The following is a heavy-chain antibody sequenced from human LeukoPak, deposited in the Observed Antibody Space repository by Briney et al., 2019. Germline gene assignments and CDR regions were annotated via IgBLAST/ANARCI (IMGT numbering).Heavy chain of an antibody. CDR1: GGSLSGYY. Sequence: SETLSLTCAVYGGSLSGYYWSWIRQPPGKGLEWIGEINHSGSTNYNPSLKSRVTISVDTSKNQFSLKLSSVTAADTAVYYCTRDRGQWLVDYWGLGTLVTVSS. CDR2: INHSGST. D-gene: IGHD6-19*01. J-gene: IGHJ4*02. CDR3: TRDRGQWLVDY. V-gene: IGHV4-34*01.